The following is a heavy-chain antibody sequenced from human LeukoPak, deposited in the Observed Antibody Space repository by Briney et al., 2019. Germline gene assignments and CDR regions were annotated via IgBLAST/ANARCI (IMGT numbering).Heavy chain of an antibody. CDR3: AVWVGYYGSGSYSTMDV. D-gene: IGHD3-10*01. CDR1: GGSISSSNW. Sequence: SGTLSLTCAVSGGSISSSNWWSWVRQPPGKGLEWIGEIYHSGSTNYNPSLKSRVTISVDKSKNQFSLKLSSVTAADTAVYYCAVWVGYYGSGSYSTMDVWGKGTTVTVSS. V-gene: IGHV4-4*02. J-gene: IGHJ6*04. CDR2: IYHSGST.